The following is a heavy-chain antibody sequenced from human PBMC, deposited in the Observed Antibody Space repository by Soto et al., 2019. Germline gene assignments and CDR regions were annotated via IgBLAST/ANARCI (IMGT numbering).Heavy chain of an antibody. CDR1: GFTFSNYP. D-gene: IGHD6-25*01. Sequence: QVHLAESGGGVVQPGRSLRLSCAASGFTFSNYPMNWVRQAPGKGLEWVAVISYDGNTKHYADSVKGRCTISRDNPRNTLYLQMTSLRVEDTAVYYCAREVSLGVAAAGYVDSWGQGAQVTVSS. V-gene: IGHV3-30*04. CDR2: ISYDGNTK. CDR3: AREVSLGVAAAGYVDS. J-gene: IGHJ4*02.